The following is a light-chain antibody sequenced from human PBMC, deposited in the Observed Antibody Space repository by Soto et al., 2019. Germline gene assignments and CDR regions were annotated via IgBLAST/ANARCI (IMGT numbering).Light chain of an antibody. J-gene: IGKJ4*02. CDR3: QQLNTYPLT. CDR2: AAS. V-gene: IGKV1-9*01. Sequence: DIQLTQSPSFLSASVGDRVTITCRASQAIGHYLAWYQQRPGTAPNLLISAASTLQSGVPSRFSGSGSETEFTLTISSLQPADFATYYCQQLNTYPLTFGGGTRVELK. CDR1: QAIGHY.